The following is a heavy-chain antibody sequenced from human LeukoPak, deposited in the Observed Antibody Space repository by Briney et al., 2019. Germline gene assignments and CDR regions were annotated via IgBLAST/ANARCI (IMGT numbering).Heavy chain of an antibody. Sequence: GGSLRLSCVASGFRFSAYGMTWVRQAPGRGLEWVSAINGNGDTTYYPDSVRGRFTISRDNSKNTLYLEMDSLRVEDTARYYWARGTGDWHYYYMDVWGKGTTVAVSS. J-gene: IGHJ6*03. CDR1: GFRFSAYG. CDR2: INGNGDTT. D-gene: IGHD2-21*02. V-gene: IGHV3-23*01. CDR3: ARGTGDWHYYYMDV.